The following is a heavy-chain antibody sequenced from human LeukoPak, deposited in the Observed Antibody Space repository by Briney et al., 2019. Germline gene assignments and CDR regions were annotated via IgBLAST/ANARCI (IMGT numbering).Heavy chain of an antibody. CDR1: GFTFSSYE. CDR2: ISSSGSTI. CDR3: ARDGVCCSGGSCYYYYYYGMDV. V-gene: IGHV3-48*03. J-gene: IGHJ6*04. Sequence: PGGSLRLSCAASGFTFSSYEMNWVRQAPGKGLEWVSYISSSGSTIYYADSVKGRFTISRDNAKNSLYLQMNSLRAEDTTVYYCARDGVCCSGGSCYYYYYYGMDVWGKGTTVTVSS. D-gene: IGHD2-15*01.